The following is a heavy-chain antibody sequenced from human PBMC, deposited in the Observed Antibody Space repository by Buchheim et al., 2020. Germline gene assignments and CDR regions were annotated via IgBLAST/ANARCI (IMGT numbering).Heavy chain of an antibody. CDR3: ARDDYYYYYGMDV. CDR1: GFTVSSNY. J-gene: IGHJ6*02. CDR2: IYSGGST. Sequence: EVQLVESGGGLVQPGGSLRLSCAASGFTVSSNYMSWVRQAPGKGLEWVSVIYSGGSTYYADSVKGRFTISRDDSKNTLYLQMNSLRAEDTAVYYCARDDYYYYYGMDVWGQGTT. V-gene: IGHV3-66*01.